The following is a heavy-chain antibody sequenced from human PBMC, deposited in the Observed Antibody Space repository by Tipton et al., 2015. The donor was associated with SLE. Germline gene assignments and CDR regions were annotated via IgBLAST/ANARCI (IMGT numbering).Heavy chain of an antibody. CDR2: INPRGST. Sequence: TLSLTCAVYGGSFSGFYWSWIRPPPGKGLGWVWEINPRGSTKYNPSLKSRITISVDTSKNQFSLKVSSVTAADTAVYYCARGSGRYSSSWYYFYYYMDVWGKGTTVTVSS. J-gene: IGHJ6*03. D-gene: IGHD6-13*01. CDR3: ARGSGRYSSSWYYFYYYMDV. V-gene: IGHV4-34*01. CDR1: GGSFSGFY.